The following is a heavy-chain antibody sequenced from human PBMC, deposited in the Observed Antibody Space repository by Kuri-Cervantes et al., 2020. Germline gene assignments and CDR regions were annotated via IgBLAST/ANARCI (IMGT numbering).Heavy chain of an antibody. D-gene: IGHD6-19*01. Sequence: GSLRLSCAVYGGSFSGYYWSWIRQPPGKGLEWIGEIYHSGSTNYNPSLKSRVTISVDKSKNQFSLKLSSVTAADTAVYYCARGPVAGSSSAFDIWGQGTMVTVSS. CDR3: ARGPVAGSSSAFDI. V-gene: IGHV4-34*01. CDR2: IYHSGST. J-gene: IGHJ3*02. CDR1: GGSFSGYY.